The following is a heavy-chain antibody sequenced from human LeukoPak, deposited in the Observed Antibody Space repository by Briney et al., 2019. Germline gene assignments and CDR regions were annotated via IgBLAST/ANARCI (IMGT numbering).Heavy chain of an antibody. Sequence: GGTLRLSCAGSGFIFSSYGMSWVRQAPGKGLEWVSAISGSGGSTYYADSVKGRFTISRDNSKNTLYLQMNNLRAEDTAVYYCAKTRGGGPFDYWGQGTLVTVSS. CDR2: ISGSGGST. CDR3: AKTRGGGPFDY. V-gene: IGHV3-23*01. CDR1: GFIFSSYG. J-gene: IGHJ4*02. D-gene: IGHD3-10*01.